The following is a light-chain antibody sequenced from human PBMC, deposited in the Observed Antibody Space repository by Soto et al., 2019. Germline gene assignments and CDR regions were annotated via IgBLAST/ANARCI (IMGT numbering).Light chain of an antibody. J-gene: IGKJ1*01. CDR1: ENVRTF. CDR2: GAS. CDR3: QQHSHWPPWT. Sequence: EIRLSQSPCTLSLSTGERATLSCRASENVRTFVDWYQQKPGQAPRLLIYGASNRATGIPARFSGSGSGTDFTLTISNLEPEDFAVYYCQQHSHWPPWTFAQGTKV. V-gene: IGKV3-11*01.